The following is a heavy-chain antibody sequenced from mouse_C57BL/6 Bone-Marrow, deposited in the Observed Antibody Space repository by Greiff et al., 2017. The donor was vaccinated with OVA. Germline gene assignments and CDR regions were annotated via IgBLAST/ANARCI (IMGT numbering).Heavy chain of an antibody. CDR1: GYTFTSYW. J-gene: IGHJ3*01. CDR2: IHPNSGST. D-gene: IGHD2-3*01. CDR3: AREGLLQAWFAY. Sequence: QVQLQQPGAELVKPGASVKLSCKASGYTFTSYWMHWVKQRPGQGLEWIGMIHPNSGSTNYNEKFKSKATLTVDKSSSTAYMQLSSLTSEDSAVYYCAREGLLQAWFAYWGQGTLVTVSA. V-gene: IGHV1-64*01.